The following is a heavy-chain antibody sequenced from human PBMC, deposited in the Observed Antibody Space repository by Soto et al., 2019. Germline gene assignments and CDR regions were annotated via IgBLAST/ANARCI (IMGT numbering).Heavy chain of an antibody. Sequence: PGGSLRLSCAASGFTFSSYSMNWVRQAPGKGLEWVSSISSSSSYIYYADSVKGRFTISRDNAKNSLYLQMNSLRAEDTAVYYGARDSASRPYGYNYWGQGTLVTVSS. CDR1: GFTFSSYS. CDR3: ARDSASRPYGYNY. CDR2: ISSSSSYI. D-gene: IGHD5-18*01. J-gene: IGHJ4*02. V-gene: IGHV3-21*01.